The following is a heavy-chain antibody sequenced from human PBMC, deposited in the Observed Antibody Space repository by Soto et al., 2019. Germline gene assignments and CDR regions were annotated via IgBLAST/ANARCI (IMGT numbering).Heavy chain of an antibody. V-gene: IGHV1-69*13. CDR2: IIPIFGTA. D-gene: IGHD3-9*01. J-gene: IGHJ4*02. CDR1: GGTFSSYA. CDR3: ARNNPIPGYDILTGYHY. Sequence: GASVKVSCKASGGTFSSYAISWVRQAPGQGLEWMGGIIPIFGTANYAQKFQGRVTITADESTSTAYMELSSLRSEDTAVYYCARNNPIPGYDILTGYHYWGQGTLVTVSS.